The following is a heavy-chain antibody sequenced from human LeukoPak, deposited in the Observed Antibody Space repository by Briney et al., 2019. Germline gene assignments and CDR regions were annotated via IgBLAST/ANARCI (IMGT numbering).Heavy chain of an antibody. CDR3: ARGLFLSGYLDAFDI. CDR2: IYNDGRT. Sequence: GGSLRLSCAASGFTVNNRYMTWVRQAPGKGLEWVSLIYNDGRTYYADSVKGRCTISRDNLKNVLYLQMNSLKVEDTALYYCARGLFLSGYLDAFDIWGQGTVVTVSS. D-gene: IGHD3-22*01. V-gene: IGHV3-53*01. CDR1: GFTVNNRY. J-gene: IGHJ3*02.